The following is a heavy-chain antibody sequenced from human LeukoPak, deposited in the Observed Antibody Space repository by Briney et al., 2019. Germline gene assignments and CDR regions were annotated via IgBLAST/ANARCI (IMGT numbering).Heavy chain of an antibody. D-gene: IGHD2/OR15-2a*01. CDR1: GFTLSDYY. CDR2: ISSSGNTI. Sequence: GGSLRLSCAASGFTLSDYYMSWIRQAPGKGLEWVSYISSSGNTIYYADSVKGRFTISRDNAKNSLYLQMSSLRAEDTAVYYCARRSSRSFDYWGQGTLVTVSS. J-gene: IGHJ4*02. CDR3: ARRSSRSFDY. V-gene: IGHV3-11*04.